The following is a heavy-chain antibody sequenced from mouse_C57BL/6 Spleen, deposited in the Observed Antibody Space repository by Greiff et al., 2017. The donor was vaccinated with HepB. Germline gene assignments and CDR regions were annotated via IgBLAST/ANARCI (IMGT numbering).Heavy chain of an antibody. V-gene: IGHV1-55*01. CDR3: ARLGYYGSSYEAY. D-gene: IGHD1-1*01. CDR1: GYTFTSYW. J-gene: IGHJ3*01. CDR2: IYPGSGST. Sequence: VQLHQPGAELVKPGASVKMSCKASGYTFTSYWITWVKQRPGQGLEWIGDIYPGSGSTNYNEKFKSKATLTVDTSSSTAYMQLSSLTSEDSAVYYCARLGYYGSSYEAYWGQGTLVTVSA.